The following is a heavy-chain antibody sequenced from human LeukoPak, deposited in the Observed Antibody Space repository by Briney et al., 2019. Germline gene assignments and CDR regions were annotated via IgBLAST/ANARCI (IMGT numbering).Heavy chain of an antibody. J-gene: IGHJ5*02. CDR1: GYTFTGYY. V-gene: IGHV1-2*02. CDR2: INPNSGGT. CDR3: ARVASPAAIGQNWFDP. D-gene: IGHD2-2*01. Sequence: ASVKVSCKASGYTFTGYYMHWVRQAPGQGLEWMGWINPNSGGTNYAQKFQGRVTMTRDTSISTAYLQWSSLKASDTAMYYCARVASPAAIGQNWFDPWGQGTLVTVSS.